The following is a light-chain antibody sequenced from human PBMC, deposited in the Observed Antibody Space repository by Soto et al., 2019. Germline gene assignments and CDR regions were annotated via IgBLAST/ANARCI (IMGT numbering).Light chain of an antibody. J-gene: IGLJ2*01. CDR2: DVS. CDR1: SSDVGAYHY. V-gene: IGLV2-14*03. Sequence: QSALTQPASVSGSPGQSITISCTGTSSDVGAYHYVSWYQRHPGKAPKLMIYDVSNRPSGVSNRFSGSKSGNTASLTISVLQAEDEADYYCSSYSNSRTLVFGGGTKLTVL. CDR3: SSYSNSRTLV.